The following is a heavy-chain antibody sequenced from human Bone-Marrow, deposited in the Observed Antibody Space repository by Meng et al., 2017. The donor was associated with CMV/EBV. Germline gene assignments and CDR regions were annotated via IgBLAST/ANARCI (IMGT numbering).Heavy chain of an antibody. CDR3: ANKGYCSSTRCSYAFDI. D-gene: IGHD2-2*01. Sequence: GGSLRLSCAASGFTFSSYSMNWVRQAPGKGLEWVSSISSSSSYIYYADSVKGRFTISRDNAKNSLYLQMNSLRAEDTAVYYCANKGYCSSTRCSYAFDIWGQGTMVTVSS. CDR2: ISSSSSYI. J-gene: IGHJ3*02. CDR1: GFTFSSYS. V-gene: IGHV3-21*01.